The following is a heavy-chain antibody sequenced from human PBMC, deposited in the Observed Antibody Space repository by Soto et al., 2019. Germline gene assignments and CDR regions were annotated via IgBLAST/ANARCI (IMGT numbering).Heavy chain of an antibody. D-gene: IGHD6-6*01. V-gene: IGHV4-59*01. CDR2: IYYSGST. CDR3: AREVAAFTGWMDV. CDR1: GGSISSYY. J-gene: IGHJ6*04. Sequence: SETLSLTCTVSGGSISSYYWSWIRQPPGKGLEWIGYIYYSGSTNYNPSLKSRVTISVDTSKNQFSLKLSSVTAADTAVYYCAREVAAFTGWMDVWGKGTTVTVSS.